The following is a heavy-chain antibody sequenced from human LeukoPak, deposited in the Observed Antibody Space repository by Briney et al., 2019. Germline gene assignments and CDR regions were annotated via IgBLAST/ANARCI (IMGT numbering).Heavy chain of an antibody. J-gene: IGHJ4*02. CDR3: SRDYADYVGYFFFDY. Sequence: GGSLRLSCAASGFTFNNYAMNWVRQAPGKGLEWVSSISGGGETTYYADSAKGRFTISRDNSQNTLYLQMNSLRAEDTAVYYCSRDYADYVGYFFFDYWGQGTLVTVSS. CDR2: ISGGGETT. CDR1: GFTFNNYA. D-gene: IGHD4-17*01. V-gene: IGHV3-23*01.